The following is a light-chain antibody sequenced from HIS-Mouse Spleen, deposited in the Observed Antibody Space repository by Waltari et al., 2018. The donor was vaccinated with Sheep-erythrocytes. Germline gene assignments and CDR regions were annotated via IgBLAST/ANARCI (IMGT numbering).Light chain of an antibody. CDR3: QQANSFPLT. CDR1: QGISSW. V-gene: IGKV1-12*01. CDR2: AAS. J-gene: IGKJ4*01. Sequence: DIQITQSPSSVSASVGDRVTITGRASQGISSWLALYQQKPGKAPKLLIYAASSLQGGVPSRFSGSGSGTDFTLTISRLQPEDFATYYCQQANSFPLTFGGGTKVEIK.